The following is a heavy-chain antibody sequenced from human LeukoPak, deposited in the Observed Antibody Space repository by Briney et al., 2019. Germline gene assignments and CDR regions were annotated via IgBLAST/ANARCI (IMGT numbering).Heavy chain of an antibody. CDR1: GYSISSGYY. V-gene: IGHV4-38-2*02. J-gene: IGHJ3*02. D-gene: IGHD3-10*01. Sequence: PSETLSLTCTVSGYSISSGYYWDWIRQPPGKGLEWIGTLSHSGSSYYNPSLKSRVTISVDTSKNQFSLNLSPVTAADTAVFYCARSWLGEYGGGAFDIWGQGTMVTVSS. CDR2: LSHSGSS. CDR3: ARSWLGEYGGGAFDI.